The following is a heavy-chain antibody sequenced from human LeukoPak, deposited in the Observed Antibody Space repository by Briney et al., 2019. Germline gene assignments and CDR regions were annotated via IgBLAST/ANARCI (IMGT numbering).Heavy chain of an antibody. D-gene: IGHD6-19*01. CDR2: INPNSGGT. V-gene: IGHV1-2*02. CDR1: GYTFTGYY. CDR3: SRGGIAVVTFDY. J-gene: IGHJ4*02. Sequence: ASVKASCKASGYTFTGYYMHWVRQAPRQGLEGMGWINPNSGGTNYAQKFQGRVTMTRDTYIPTAHMELSRLRSDDTDMYYCSRGGIAVVTFDYWGQGALVTVSS.